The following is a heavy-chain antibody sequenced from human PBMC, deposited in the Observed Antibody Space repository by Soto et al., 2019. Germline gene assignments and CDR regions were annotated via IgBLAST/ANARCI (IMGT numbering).Heavy chain of an antibody. CDR3: AKGRSYYYYYGVDV. CDR1: GFTFNSYA. J-gene: IGHJ6*02. V-gene: IGHV3-23*01. CDR2: ISGSGGST. Sequence: GSLRLSCAASGFTFNSYAMSWVRQAPGKGLEWVSVISGSGGSTYYADSVKGRFTISRDNSKSTLYLQMNSLRAEDTALYYCAKGRSYYYYYGVDVWGQGTTVTVSS.